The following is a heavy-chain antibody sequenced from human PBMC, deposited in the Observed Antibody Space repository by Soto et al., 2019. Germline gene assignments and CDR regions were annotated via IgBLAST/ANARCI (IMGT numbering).Heavy chain of an antibody. V-gene: IGHV3-30*18. Sequence: PGGSLRLSCAASGFTFSSYGMHWVRQAPGKGLEWVAVISYDGSNKYYADSVKGRFTISRDNSKNTLYLQMNSLRAEDTAVYYCAKDVRYGDYLGGYFDYWGQGTLVTVSS. J-gene: IGHJ4*02. D-gene: IGHD4-17*01. CDR2: ISYDGSNK. CDR3: AKDVRYGDYLGGYFDY. CDR1: GFTFSSYG.